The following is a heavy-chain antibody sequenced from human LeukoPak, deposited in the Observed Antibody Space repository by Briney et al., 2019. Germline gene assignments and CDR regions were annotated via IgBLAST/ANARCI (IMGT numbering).Heavy chain of an antibody. D-gene: IGHD5-24*01. Sequence: SQTLSLTCTVSGGSISSGGYYWSWIRQHPGKGLEWIGYIYYSGSTYYNPSLKSRVTISVDTSKNQFSLKLSSVTAADTAVYYCARGPGWLQPNEAFAFDIWGQGTMVTVSS. CDR1: GGSISSGGYY. V-gene: IGHV4-31*03. CDR3: ARGPGWLQPNEAFAFDI. CDR2: IYYSGST. J-gene: IGHJ3*02.